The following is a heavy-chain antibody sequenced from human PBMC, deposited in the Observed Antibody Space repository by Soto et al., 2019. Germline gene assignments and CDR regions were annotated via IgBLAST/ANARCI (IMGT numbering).Heavy chain of an antibody. CDR1: GFTFSSYA. D-gene: IGHD3-16*01. V-gene: IGHV3-23*01. CDR3: AKDHTPERFGDV. Sequence: EVQLLESGGGLVQPGGSLRLSCAASGFTFSSYATSWVRQAPGKGLEWVSAISGSGGSTYYADSVKGRFTISRDNSKNTLYLQMNSLRAEDTAVYYCAKDHTPERFGDVWGQGTTVTVSS. CDR2: ISGSGGST. J-gene: IGHJ6*02.